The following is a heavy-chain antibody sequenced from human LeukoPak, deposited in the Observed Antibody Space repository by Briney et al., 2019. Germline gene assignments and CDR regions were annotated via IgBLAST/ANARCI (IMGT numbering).Heavy chain of an antibody. CDR2: LSKSGNT. CDR3: ARARYVNSFYAFDI. CDR1: GGSISGYY. Sequence: SETLSLTCSVSGGSISGYYWSWIRQPPGKGLEWIGYLSKSGNTNYSPSLKSRVTIFGDTSKNQFFLKLSSVTAADTAVYYCARARYVNSFYAFDIWGQGTLVTVSS. V-gene: IGHV4-59*01. J-gene: IGHJ3*02. D-gene: IGHD3-9*01.